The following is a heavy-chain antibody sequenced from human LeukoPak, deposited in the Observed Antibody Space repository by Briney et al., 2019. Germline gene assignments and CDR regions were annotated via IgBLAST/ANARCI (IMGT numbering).Heavy chain of an antibody. D-gene: IGHD3-3*01. Sequence: GGSLRLSCAASGFTFSNAWMSWVRQAPGKGLEWVGRIKSKANGGTTDYAAPVKGRFTISRDDSKDTLFLQMNSLKTEDTAVYYCTTDGYYDTPFDYWGQGTLVTVSS. CDR1: GFTFSNAW. CDR3: TTDGYYDTPFDY. CDR2: IKSKANGGTT. V-gene: IGHV3-15*01. J-gene: IGHJ4*02.